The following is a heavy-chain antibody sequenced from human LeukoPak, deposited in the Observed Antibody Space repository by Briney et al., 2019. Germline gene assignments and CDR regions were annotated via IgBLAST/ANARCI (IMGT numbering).Heavy chain of an antibody. V-gene: IGHV5-51*01. D-gene: IGHD6-13*01. CDR1: GYSFTNYW. CDR2: IYPGDSET. Sequence: GESLKISCKGSGYSFTNYWIGWVRQMPGKDLEWMGIIYPGDSETRYSPSFQGQVTISVDESISTAYVQWSSLKASDSAMYYCTRWTAVADHGFDYWGQGTLVTVSS. CDR3: TRWTAVADHGFDY. J-gene: IGHJ4*02.